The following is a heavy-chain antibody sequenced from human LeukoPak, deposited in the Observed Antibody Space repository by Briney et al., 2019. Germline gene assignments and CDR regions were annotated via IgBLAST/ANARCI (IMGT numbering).Heavy chain of an antibody. CDR3: AKFSSPAAIGSPIDY. J-gene: IGHJ4*02. V-gene: IGHV3-30*18. CDR1: GFTFSSYG. CDR2: ISYDGSNK. D-gene: IGHD2-2*01. Sequence: GGSLRLSCAASGFTFSSYGMHWVRQAPGQGLEWVAVISYDGSNKYYADSVKGRFTISRDNSKNTLYLQMNSLRAEDTAVYYCAKFSSPAAIGSPIDYWGQGTLVTVSS.